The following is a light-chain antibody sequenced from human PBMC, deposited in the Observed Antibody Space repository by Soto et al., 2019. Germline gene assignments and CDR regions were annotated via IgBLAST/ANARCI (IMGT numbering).Light chain of an antibody. CDR3: QQFDRSLPSWT. V-gene: IGKV3-20*01. CDR1: QSVSSNY. J-gene: IGKJ1*01. CDR2: GAS. Sequence: PGERATLSCRASQSVSSNYLAWYQHIPGQAPRLLINGASTRATGIPDRFSGSGSGTDFTLTISRLEPEDFAVYYCQQFDRSLPSWTFGQGTKVE.